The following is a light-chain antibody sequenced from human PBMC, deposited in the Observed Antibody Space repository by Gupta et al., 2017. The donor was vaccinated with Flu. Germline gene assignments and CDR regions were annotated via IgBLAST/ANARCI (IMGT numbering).Light chain of an antibody. V-gene: IGLV6-57*01. CDR2: EDT. Sequence: NFMLTQPHSVSESPGKTVTISCTRSSGSIASTYVQWYQQRPGSSPTTVIYEDTQRPSGVPDRFSGSIDSSSNSASLTISGLRTEDEADYYCQSYDSSIVLFGGGTKLTV. J-gene: IGLJ2*01. CDR3: QSYDSSIVL. CDR1: SGSIASTY.